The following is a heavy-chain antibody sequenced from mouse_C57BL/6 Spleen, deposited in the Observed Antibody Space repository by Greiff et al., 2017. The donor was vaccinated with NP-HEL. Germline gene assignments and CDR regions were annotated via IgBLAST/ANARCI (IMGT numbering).Heavy chain of an antibody. CDR1: GYAFSSSW. Sequence: QVQLQQSGPELVKPGASVKISCKASGYAFSSSWMNWVKQRPGKGLEWIGRIYPGDGDTNYNGKFKGKATLTADKSSSTAYMQLSSLTSEDSAVYFCAAYDPLDYWGPGTTLTVS. V-gene: IGHV1-82*01. CDR3: AAYDPLDY. CDR2: IYPGDGDT. J-gene: IGHJ2*01. D-gene: IGHD2-12*01.